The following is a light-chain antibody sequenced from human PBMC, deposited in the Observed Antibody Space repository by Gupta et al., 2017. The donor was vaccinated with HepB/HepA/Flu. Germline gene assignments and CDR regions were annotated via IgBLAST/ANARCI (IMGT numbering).Light chain of an antibody. CDR2: EVS. CDR1: SSAVGSYNL. J-gene: IGLJ2*01. V-gene: IGLV2-23*02. CDR3: CSYAGSSTYVV. Sequence: QSALTQPASVSGSPGQSITISWTGTSSAVGSYNLVSWYQQHPGKAPKLMIYEVSKRPSGVSNRFSGSKSGNTASLTISGLQAEDEADYYCCSYAGSSTYVVFGGGTKLTVL.